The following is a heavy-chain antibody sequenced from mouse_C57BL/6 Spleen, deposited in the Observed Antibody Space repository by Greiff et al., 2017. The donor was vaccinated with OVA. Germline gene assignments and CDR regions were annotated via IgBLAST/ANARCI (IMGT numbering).Heavy chain of an antibody. D-gene: IGHD1-1*01. Sequence: EVQGVESGEGLVKPGGSLKLSCAASGFTFSSYAMSWVRQTPEKRLEWVAYISSGGDYIYYADTVKGRFTISRDNARNTLYLQMSSLKSEDTAMYYCTRGGITTVVAPHWYFDVWGTGTTVTVSS. CDR2: ISSGGDYI. J-gene: IGHJ1*03. CDR1: GFTFSSYA. V-gene: IGHV5-9-1*02. CDR3: TRGGITTVVAPHWYFDV.